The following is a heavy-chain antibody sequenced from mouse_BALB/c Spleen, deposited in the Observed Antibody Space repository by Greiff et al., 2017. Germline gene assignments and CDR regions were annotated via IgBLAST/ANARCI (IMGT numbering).Heavy chain of an antibody. CDR2: IDPANGNT. CDR3: APIYYDYVLFAY. CDR1: GFNIKDTY. Sequence: EVQLQQSGAELVKPGASVKLSCTASGFNIKDTYMHWVKQRPEQGLEWIGRIDPANGNTKYDPKFQGKATITADTSSNTAYLQLSSLTSEDTAVYYCAPIYYDYVLFAYWGQGTLVTVSA. J-gene: IGHJ3*01. D-gene: IGHD2-4*01. V-gene: IGHV14-3*02.